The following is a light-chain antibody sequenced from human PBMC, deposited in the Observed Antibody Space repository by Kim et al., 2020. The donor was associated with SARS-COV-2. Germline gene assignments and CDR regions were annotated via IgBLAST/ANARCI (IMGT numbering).Light chain of an antibody. CDR3: QKYDSAPWT. CDR2: AAS. V-gene: IGKV1-27*01. J-gene: IGKJ1*01. CDR1: QDISRS. Sequence: ASVGDRVTITCRASQDISRSLAWYQQRPGKVPNLLIYAASTLQSGVPSRFSGSGSGTEFTLTISSLQPEDVASYYFQKYDSAPWTFGPGTKVDIK.